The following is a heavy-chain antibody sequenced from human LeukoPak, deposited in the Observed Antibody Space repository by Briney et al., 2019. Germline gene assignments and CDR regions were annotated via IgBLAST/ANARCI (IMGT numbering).Heavy chain of an antibody. CDR1: GGTFSSYA. CDR3: ARGPYCSSTSCYSLYYFDY. CDR2: IIPIFGTE. Sequence: SVKVSCKASGGTFSSYAISWVRQAPGQGLEWMGGIIPIFGTENYAQKFQGRVTITTDESTSTAYMELSSLRSEDTAVYYCARGPYCSSTSCYSLYYFDYWGQGTLVTVSS. V-gene: IGHV1-69*05. J-gene: IGHJ4*02. D-gene: IGHD2-2*01.